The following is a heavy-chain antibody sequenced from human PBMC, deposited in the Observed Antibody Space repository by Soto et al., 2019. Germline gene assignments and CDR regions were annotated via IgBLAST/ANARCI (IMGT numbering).Heavy chain of an antibody. Sequence: QGQLVQSGAEVKKPGASVKVSCKASGYTFTKYGISWVRQGPGQGLEWMGWISANNGNTHYAQKLQGRVTMTTATSTTTGYMGVRSLRTDDTAVYYCARGESGELPYSMDVWGQGITVTVSS. J-gene: IGHJ6*02. CDR3: ARGESGELPYSMDV. D-gene: IGHD2-21*01. V-gene: IGHV1-18*01. CDR2: ISANNGNT. CDR1: GYTFTKYG.